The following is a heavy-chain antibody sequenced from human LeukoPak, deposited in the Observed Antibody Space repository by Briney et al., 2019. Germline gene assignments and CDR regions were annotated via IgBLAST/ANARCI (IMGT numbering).Heavy chain of an antibody. CDR2: INPNSGGT. CDR3: ARGWRDYGDYVYYFDY. V-gene: IGHV1-2*02. Sequence: ASVKVSCNASGYTFTGYYMHWVRQAPGQGLEWMGWINPNSGGTNYAQKFQGRVTMTRDTSISTAYMEVSRLRSDDTAVYYCARGWRDYGDYVYYFDYWGQGTLVTVSS. CDR1: GYTFTGYY. D-gene: IGHD4-17*01. J-gene: IGHJ4*02.